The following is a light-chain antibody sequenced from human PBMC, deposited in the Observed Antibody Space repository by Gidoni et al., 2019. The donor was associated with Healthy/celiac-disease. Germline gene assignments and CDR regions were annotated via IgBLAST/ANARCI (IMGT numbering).Light chain of an antibody. Sequence: QSALTQTASVSGSPGQSITISCTGTSSDFGTYKYVSWYQQHPGKAPKLMIYEVSNRPSGVSNRFSGSKSGNTASLTISGLQAEDEADYYCSSYTSRSTWVFGGGTKLTVL. V-gene: IGLV2-14*01. J-gene: IGLJ3*02. CDR1: SSDFGTYKY. CDR2: EVS. CDR3: SSYTSRSTWV.